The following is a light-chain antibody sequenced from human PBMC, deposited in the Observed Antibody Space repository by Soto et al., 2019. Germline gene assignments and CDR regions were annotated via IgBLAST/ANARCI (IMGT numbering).Light chain of an antibody. CDR3: QVWDTNVV. CDR2: YDS. V-gene: IGLV3-21*04. J-gene: IGLJ2*01. Sequence: SYELTQPPSVSVAPGKTATITCGGNNIGSESVHWYQQRPGQAPVLVISYDSDRPSGIPERFSGSNSGNTATLTISRVEAGDEADYYCQVWDTNVVFGGGPKVTVL. CDR1: NIGSES.